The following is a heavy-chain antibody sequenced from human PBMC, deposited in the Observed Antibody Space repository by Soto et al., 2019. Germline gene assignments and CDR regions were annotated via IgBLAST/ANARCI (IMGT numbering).Heavy chain of an antibody. Sequence: ASVKVSCKAATYTFTGYYIHWVRQAPGQGLEWLGWINPNSGGTNYAQKFQGWVTMTRDTSISTAYMELGSLRSEDTAVYYCARDRGAASSGWAATGWFDPWGQGTLVTVSS. J-gene: IGHJ5*02. D-gene: IGHD6-19*01. V-gene: IGHV1-2*04. CDR1: TYTFTGYY. CDR2: INPNSGGT. CDR3: ARDRGAASSGWAATGWFDP.